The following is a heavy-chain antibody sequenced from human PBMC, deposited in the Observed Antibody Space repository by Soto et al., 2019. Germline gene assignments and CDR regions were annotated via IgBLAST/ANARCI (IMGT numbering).Heavy chain of an antibody. V-gene: IGHV4-61*08. D-gene: IGHD5-12*01. CDR1: DDSITSGGYS. CDR3: ARDEGWRWLQLGY. CDR2: IYYSGST. J-gene: IGHJ4*02. Sequence: PSETLSLTCAVSDDSITSGGYSWNWIRQPPGKGLEWIGYIYYSGSTNYNPSLKSRVTMSVDTSKNQFSLKLSSMTAADTAVYYCARDEGWRWLQLGYWGQGTLVTVSS.